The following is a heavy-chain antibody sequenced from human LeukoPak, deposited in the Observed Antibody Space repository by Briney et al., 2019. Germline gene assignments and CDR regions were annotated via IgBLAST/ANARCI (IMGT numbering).Heavy chain of an antibody. Sequence: GGSLRLSCAASGFTFSSYAMHWVRQAPGKGLEYVSAISSNGGSTYYANSVKGRFTISRDNSKNTLYLQMGSLRAEDMAVYYCARGPGIAVAGTFDYWGQGTLVTVSS. CDR1: GFTFSSYA. J-gene: IGHJ4*02. CDR2: ISSNGGST. CDR3: ARGPGIAVAGTFDY. D-gene: IGHD6-19*01. V-gene: IGHV3-64*01.